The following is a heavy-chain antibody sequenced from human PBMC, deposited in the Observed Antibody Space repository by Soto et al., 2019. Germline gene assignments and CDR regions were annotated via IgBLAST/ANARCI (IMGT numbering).Heavy chain of an antibody. CDR3: ARSDLLSPHSFDY. CDR2: ISSSSSYI. CDR1: GFTFSSYS. V-gene: IGHV3-21*01. J-gene: IGHJ4*02. Sequence: PGGSLRLSCAASGFTFSSYSMNWVRQAPGKGLEWVSSISSSSSYIYYADSVKGRFTISRDNAKNSLYLQMNSLRAEDTAVYYCARSDLLSPHSFDYWGRGPLVTVSS. D-gene: IGHD2-15*01.